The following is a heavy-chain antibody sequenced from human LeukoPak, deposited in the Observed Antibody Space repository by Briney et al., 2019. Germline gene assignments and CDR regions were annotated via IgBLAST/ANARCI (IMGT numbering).Heavy chain of an antibody. CDR2: IGISSNKI. Sequence: PGGSLRLSCAASGFTLRSYTMNWVRQAPGKGLEWVSSIGISSNKIYYADSVKGRFIISRDNAKNSLYLQMNSLRAEDTAVYYCAREERGFGELRDPYFDYWGQGTPVTVSS. V-gene: IGHV3-21*01. CDR1: GFTLRSYT. CDR3: AREERGFGELRDPYFDY. D-gene: IGHD3-10*01. J-gene: IGHJ4*02.